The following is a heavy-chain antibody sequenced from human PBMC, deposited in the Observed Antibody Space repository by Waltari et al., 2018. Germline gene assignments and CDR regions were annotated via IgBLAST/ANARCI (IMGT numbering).Heavy chain of an antibody. D-gene: IGHD6-13*01. CDR3: ARVKQLGGYYMDV. V-gene: IGHV4-31*01. CDR1: GGSISSGGYY. J-gene: IGHJ6*03. CDR2: IYYRGST. Sequence: QVQLQESGPGLVKPSQTLSLTCTVSGGSISSGGYYWSWIRQHPGKGLEWIGYIYYRGSTYYHPSLKSLVTISVDTSKNQFSLKLSSVTAADTAVYYCARVKQLGGYYMDVWGKGTTVTVSS.